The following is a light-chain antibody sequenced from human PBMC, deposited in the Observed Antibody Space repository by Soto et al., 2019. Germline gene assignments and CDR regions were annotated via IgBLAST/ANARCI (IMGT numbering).Light chain of an antibody. CDR2: SAS. Sequence: DIQMTQYPSTLSASIGDRVTITCRASQTIRSWVAWYQQKPGKAPDLLIYSASGLESGVPSRFSGSGFGTEFTLTISSLHPHDFATYYCQQYNGDSGLTFGGGTKVEIK. V-gene: IGKV1-5*03. CDR1: QTIRSW. CDR3: QQYNGDSGLT. J-gene: IGKJ4*01.